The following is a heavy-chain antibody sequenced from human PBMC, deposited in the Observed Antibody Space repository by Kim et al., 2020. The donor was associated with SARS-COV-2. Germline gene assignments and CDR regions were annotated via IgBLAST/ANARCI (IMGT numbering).Heavy chain of an antibody. Sequence: PGGSLRLSCAASGFTVSSNYMSWVRQAPGKGLEWVSVIYSGGSTYYADSVKGRFTISRDNSKNTLYLQMNSLRAEDTAVYYCARAPVVVVAATVHYYGMDVWGQGTTVTVSS. V-gene: IGHV3-53*01. CDR1: GFTVSSNY. CDR2: IYSGGST. J-gene: IGHJ6*02. D-gene: IGHD2-15*01. CDR3: ARAPVVVVAATVHYYGMDV.